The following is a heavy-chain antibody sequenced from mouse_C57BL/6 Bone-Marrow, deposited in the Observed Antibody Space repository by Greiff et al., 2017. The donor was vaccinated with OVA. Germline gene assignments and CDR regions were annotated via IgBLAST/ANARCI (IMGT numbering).Heavy chain of an antibody. CDR3: ARKLITTVRDWYFDG. CDR2: INPSTGGT. Sequence: VQLKQSGPELVKPGASVKISCKASGYSFTGYYMNWVKQSPEKSLEWIGEINPSTGGTTYNQKFKAKATLTVDKSSSTAYMQLKSLTSEDSAVYYCARKLITTVRDWYFDGWGTGTTVTVSS. D-gene: IGHD1-1*01. J-gene: IGHJ1*03. CDR1: GYSFTGYY. V-gene: IGHV1-42*01.